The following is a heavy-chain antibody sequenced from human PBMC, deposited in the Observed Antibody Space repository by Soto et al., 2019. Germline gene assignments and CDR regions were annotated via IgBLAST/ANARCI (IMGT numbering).Heavy chain of an antibody. CDR2: VSAYNGDT. D-gene: IGHD2-8*01. CDR1: GYTFSNYG. V-gene: IGHV1-18*04. J-gene: IGHJ6*02. Sequence: ASVKVSCKASGYTFSNYGITWVRQAPGQGLEWMGWVSAYNGDTNYAQKVQGRVTMTIDTSTYTAYMELRSLTSDDTAIYYCAKNGQPPYYYYGMDVWGQGTTVTVSS. CDR3: AKNGQPPYYYYGMDV.